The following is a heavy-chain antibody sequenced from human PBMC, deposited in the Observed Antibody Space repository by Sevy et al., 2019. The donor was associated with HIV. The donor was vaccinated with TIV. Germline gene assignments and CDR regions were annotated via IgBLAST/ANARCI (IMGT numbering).Heavy chain of an antibody. D-gene: IGHD3-22*01. CDR1: GGSISSGGYY. Sequence: PSETLSLTCTVSGGSISSGGYYWSWIRQHPGEGLEWIGYIYYSGSTYYNPSLKSRATISVDTSKNQFSLKLSSVTAADTAVYYCARAVTMIEVVTGWFDPWGQGTLVTVSS. V-gene: IGHV4-31*03. J-gene: IGHJ5*02. CDR3: ARAVTMIEVVTGWFDP. CDR2: IYYSGST.